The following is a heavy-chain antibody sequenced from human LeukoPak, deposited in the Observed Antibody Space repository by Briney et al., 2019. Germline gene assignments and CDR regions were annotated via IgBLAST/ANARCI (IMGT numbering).Heavy chain of an antibody. D-gene: IGHD3-3*01. V-gene: IGHV4-38-2*02. Sequence: SETLSLTCNVSGFSITSGYYWGWIRQPPGKGLEWIGSIYHSGTTHFNPSFKSRVTISVDTSKNQFSLKLNSVTAADTAVYYCATYYTIYDPFDYWGHGTLATVSS. CDR1: GFSITSGYY. CDR2: IYHSGTT. CDR3: ATYYTIYDPFDY. J-gene: IGHJ4*01.